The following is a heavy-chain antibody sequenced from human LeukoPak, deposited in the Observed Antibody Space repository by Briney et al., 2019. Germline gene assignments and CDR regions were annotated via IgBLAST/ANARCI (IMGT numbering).Heavy chain of an antibody. CDR3: AKAGSIAARPPIFDY. D-gene: IGHD6-6*01. J-gene: IGHJ4*02. Sequence: PGGSLRPSCAASGFTFSSYAMSWVRQAPGKGLEWVSAISGSGGSTYYADSVKGRFTISRDNSKNTLYLQMNSLRAEDTAVYYCAKAGSIAARPPIFDYWGQGTLVTASS. CDR1: GFTFSSYA. CDR2: ISGSGGST. V-gene: IGHV3-23*01.